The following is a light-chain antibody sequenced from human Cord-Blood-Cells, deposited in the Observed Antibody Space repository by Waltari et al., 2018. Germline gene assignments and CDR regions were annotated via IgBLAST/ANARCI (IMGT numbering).Light chain of an antibody. Sequence: EIVLTQSPATLSLSPGERATLSCRASQSVSSYLAWYQQKTGQAPRLLIYDASNSATGXXXRFSXXGSGTDFTLTISSLEPEDFAVYYCQQRSNWPSITFGQGTRLEIK. CDR2: DAS. CDR1: QSVSSY. V-gene: IGKV3-11*01. CDR3: QQRSNWPSIT. J-gene: IGKJ5*01.